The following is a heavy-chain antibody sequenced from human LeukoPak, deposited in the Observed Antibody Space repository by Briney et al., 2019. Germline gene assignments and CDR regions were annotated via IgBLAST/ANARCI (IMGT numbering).Heavy chain of an antibody. CDR1: GYSISSDYY. Sequence: PSETLSLTCTVSGYSISSDYYWGWIRQPPGKGLEWIGSIHHSGRTYYNPSLKSRVTISVDTSRNKFSLKLNSVTAADTAFYFCARDGLVVPKYWGQGILVTVSS. CDR3: ARDGLVVPKY. J-gene: IGHJ4*02. V-gene: IGHV4-38-2*02. D-gene: IGHD2-2*01. CDR2: IHHSGRT.